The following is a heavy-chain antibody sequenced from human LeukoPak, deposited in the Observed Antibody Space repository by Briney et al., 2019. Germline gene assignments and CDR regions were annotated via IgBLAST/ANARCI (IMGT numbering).Heavy chain of an antibody. D-gene: IGHD3-16*01. CDR2: IYYSGST. V-gene: IGHV4-31*02. J-gene: IGHJ4*02. CDR3: ARAGGFFSPFGY. Sequence: TSETLSLTCTVSGGSISSGGYYWSWIRQHPGDGLEWIGYIYYSGSTYYNPSLKSRVTISIGTSKNHFSLKLSSVTAADTAVYYCARAGGFFSPFGYWGQGTLVTVSS. CDR1: GGSISSGGYY.